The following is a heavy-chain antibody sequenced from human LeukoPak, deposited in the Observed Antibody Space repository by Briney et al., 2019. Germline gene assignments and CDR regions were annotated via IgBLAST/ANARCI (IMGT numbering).Heavy chain of an antibody. CDR1: GFTFSSCA. CDR2: ITSSGAAT. CDR3: AKDRPNYYGSNGHYYKLNGDC. J-gene: IGHJ4*02. D-gene: IGHD3-22*01. Sequence: PGGSLRLSCAASGFTFSSCAMSWVRQAPGKGLEWVSSITSSGAATYYADSVKGRLTISRDNSDNTLYLQMNSLRAEDTAVYYCAKDRPNYYGSNGHYYKLNGDCWGQGTLVTVSS. V-gene: IGHV3-23*01.